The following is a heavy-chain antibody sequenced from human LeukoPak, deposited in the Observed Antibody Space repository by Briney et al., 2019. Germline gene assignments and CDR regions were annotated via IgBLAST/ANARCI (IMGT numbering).Heavy chain of an antibody. D-gene: IGHD5-12*01. CDR3: ARAPVATINYYFDY. Sequence: QSGGSLRLSCAASGFTFGTYSMNWVRQAPGKGLEYVSAISSNGGSTYYANSVKGRFTISRDNSKNTLYLQMGSLRAEDMAVYYCARAPVATINYYFDYWGQGTLVAVSS. CDR2: ISSNGGST. J-gene: IGHJ4*02. CDR1: GFTFGTYS. V-gene: IGHV3-64*01.